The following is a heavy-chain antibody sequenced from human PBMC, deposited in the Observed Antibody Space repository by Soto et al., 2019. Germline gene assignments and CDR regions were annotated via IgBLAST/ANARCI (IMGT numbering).Heavy chain of an antibody. CDR2: VYWFDDQ. D-gene: IGHD2-21*02. V-gene: IGHV2-5*01. J-gene: IGHJ6*02. CDR1: GFSLTTSAVPSSTGVG. Sequence: SGPTLVNPTQTLTLTFPFSGFSLTTSAVPSSTGVGVGWIRQPPGKALEWLAVVYWFDDQRYSPSLKSRLTITKDTSKNQVVLTMTNMDPVDTATYYCIQSRCGGDCLQSYASYYYYGMDVWGQGTTVTVSS. CDR3: IQSRCGGDCLQSYASYYYYGMDV.